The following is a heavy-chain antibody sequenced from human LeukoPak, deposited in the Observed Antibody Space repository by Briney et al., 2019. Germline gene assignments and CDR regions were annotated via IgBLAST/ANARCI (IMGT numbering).Heavy chain of an antibody. J-gene: IGHJ4*02. CDR3: ASVYGSGGNFDY. CDR2: INHSGST. CDR1: GGSFSGYY. D-gene: IGHD3-10*01. Sequence: SETLSLTCAVYGGSFSGYYWSWIRQPPGKGLEWIGEINHSGSTNYNPSLKSRVTISVDTSKNQFSLKLSSVTAADTAVYYCASVYGSGGNFDYWGQGTLVTVSS. V-gene: IGHV4-34*01.